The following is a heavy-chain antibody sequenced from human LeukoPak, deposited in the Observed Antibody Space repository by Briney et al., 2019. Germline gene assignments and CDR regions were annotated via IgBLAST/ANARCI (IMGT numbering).Heavy chain of an antibody. Sequence: PSQTLSLTCTVSGGSISSGGYYWSWIRQHPGRGLEWIGYIYYSGSTYYNPSRKSRVTISVDTSKNQFSLKLSSVTAADTAVYYCARGGYFHDSSGYYFSWFDPWGQGTLVTVSS. J-gene: IGHJ5*02. CDR3: ARGGYFHDSSGYYFSWFDP. CDR1: GGSISSGGYY. CDR2: IYYSGST. D-gene: IGHD3-22*01. V-gene: IGHV4-31*03.